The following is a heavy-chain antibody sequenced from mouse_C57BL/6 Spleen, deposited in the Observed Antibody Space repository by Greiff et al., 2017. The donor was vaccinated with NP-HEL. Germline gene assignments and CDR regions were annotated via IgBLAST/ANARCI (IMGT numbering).Heavy chain of an antibody. V-gene: IGHV1-22*01. Sequence: EVQLQQSGPELVKPGASVKMSCKASGYTFTDYNMHWVKQSHGKSLEWIGYINPNNGGTSYNQKFKGKATLTVNKSSSTAYMELRSLTSEDVAVYYIAANWAIYYYAMDYWGQGTSVTVSS. CDR1: GYTFTDYN. CDR2: INPNNGGT. J-gene: IGHJ4*01. CDR3: AANWAIYYYAMDY. D-gene: IGHD4-1*01.